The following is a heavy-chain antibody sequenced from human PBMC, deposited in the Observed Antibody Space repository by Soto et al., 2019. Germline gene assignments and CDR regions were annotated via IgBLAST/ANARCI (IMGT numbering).Heavy chain of an antibody. D-gene: IGHD2-8*02. V-gene: IGHV4-61*01. CDR3: ARDLKFTPGYFDY. Sequence: SETLSLTCTVSGGSVSSGSYYWSWIRQPPGKGLEWIGYIYYSGSTNYNPSLKSRVTISVDTSKNQFSLKPSSVTAADTAVYYCARDLKFTPGYFDYWGQGTLVTVSS. J-gene: IGHJ4*02. CDR2: IYYSGST. CDR1: GGSVSSGSYY.